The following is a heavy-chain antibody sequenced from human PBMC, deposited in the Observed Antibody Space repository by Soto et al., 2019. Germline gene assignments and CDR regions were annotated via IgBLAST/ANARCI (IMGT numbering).Heavy chain of an antibody. CDR2: ISYDGGNK. J-gene: IGHJ4*02. D-gene: IGHD3-9*01. Sequence: PGGSLRLSCAASGFTFSSYGMHWVRQAPGKGLEWVAVISYDGGNKYYEDSVKGRFTISRDNSKNTLYLQMNSLRVEDTAVYYCATPVYYDILTGSGTSPFDYWGQGTLVTVSS. V-gene: IGHV3-30*03. CDR3: ATPVYYDILTGSGTSPFDY. CDR1: GFTFSSYG.